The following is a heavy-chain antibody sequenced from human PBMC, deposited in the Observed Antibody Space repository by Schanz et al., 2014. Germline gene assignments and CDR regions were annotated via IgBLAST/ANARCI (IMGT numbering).Heavy chain of an antibody. CDR2: INPSGGST. D-gene: IGHD6-13*01. CDR1: GYTFTSYY. J-gene: IGHJ4*02. V-gene: IGHV1-46*03. CDR3: ARDGEAAAGCDY. Sequence: QVQLVQSGAEVKKPGASVKVSCKASGYTFTSYYMHWVRQAPGQGLEWMGIINPSGGSTSYAQKCQGRVTMTRDTSTSTVYMELSSLRSEDKAGDYGARDGEAAAGCDYWGQGTLVTVSS.